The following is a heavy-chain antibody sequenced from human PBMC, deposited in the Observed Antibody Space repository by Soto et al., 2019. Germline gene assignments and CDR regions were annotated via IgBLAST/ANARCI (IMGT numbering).Heavy chain of an antibody. V-gene: IGHV1-69*02. CDR3: ATACGGDCSSYS. J-gene: IGHJ4*02. CDR1: GGTFSSYT. CDR2: IVPSLGIA. D-gene: IGHD2-21*02. Sequence: QVQLVQSGAEGKKPGSSVKVSCKASGGTFSSYTIILARQAPGQGREWMGRIVPSLGIANYAQKFQGSFTISANKSTSTAYMELSSLRSEEPAVYYCATACGGDCSSYSWGQGTLVTVSS.